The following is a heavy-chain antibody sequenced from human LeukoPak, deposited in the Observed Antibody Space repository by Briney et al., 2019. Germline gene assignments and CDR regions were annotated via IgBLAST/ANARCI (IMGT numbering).Heavy chain of an antibody. CDR3: ARHGHYDFWRELYYYYYSMDV. CDR2: IYYSGST. D-gene: IGHD3-3*01. V-gene: IGHV4-59*08. J-gene: IGHJ6*03. CDR1: GGSISSYY. Sequence: SETLSLTCTVSGGSISSYYWSWIRQPPGKGLEWIGYIYYSGSTNYNPSLKSRVTISVDTSKNQFSLKLSSVTAADTAAYYCARHGHYDFWRELYYYYYSMDVWGKGTTVTVSS.